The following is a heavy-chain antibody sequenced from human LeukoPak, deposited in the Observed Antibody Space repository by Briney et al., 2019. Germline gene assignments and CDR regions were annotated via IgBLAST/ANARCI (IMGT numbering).Heavy chain of an antibody. V-gene: IGHV4-34*01. D-gene: IGHD3-10*01. Sequence: SETLSLTCAVYGGSFSGYYWSWIRQPPGKGLEWIGEINHSGSTNYNPSLKSRVTISVDTSKNQFSLKLSSVTAADTAVYYCARGLQSDYYGSGSYFDPWGQGTLVTVSS. CDR3: ARGLQSDYYGSGSYFDP. J-gene: IGHJ5*02. CDR2: INHSGST. CDR1: GGSFSGYY.